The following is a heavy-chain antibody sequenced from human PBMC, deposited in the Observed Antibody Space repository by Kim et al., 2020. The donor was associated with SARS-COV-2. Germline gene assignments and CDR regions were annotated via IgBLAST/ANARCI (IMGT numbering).Heavy chain of an antibody. J-gene: IGHJ3*02. CDR3: ARVKGGSYFNAFDI. Sequence: GGSLRLSCAASGFTFSSYAMHWGRQAPGKGLEWVAVISYDGSNKYYADSVKGRFTISRDNSKNTLYLQMNSLRAEDTAVYYCARVKGGSYFNAFDIWGQGTMVTVSS. CDR1: GFTFSSYA. D-gene: IGHD1-26*01. CDR2: ISYDGSNK. V-gene: IGHV3-30*04.